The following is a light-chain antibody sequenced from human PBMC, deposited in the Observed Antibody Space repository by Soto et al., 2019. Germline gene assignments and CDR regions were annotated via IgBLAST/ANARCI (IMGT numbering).Light chain of an antibody. Sequence: DIQMTQSPSSVSASVGDTVTSTCRASTAFSSWLAWYQQKPGKGPKLMIYAATTLQRGVPSMFSGSGYETDFTLTMSGLQPEDFSTYYCQQANSFPLTFGGGTKVEIK. CDR2: AAT. J-gene: IGKJ4*01. CDR1: TAFSSW. V-gene: IGKV1D-12*01. CDR3: QQANSFPLT.